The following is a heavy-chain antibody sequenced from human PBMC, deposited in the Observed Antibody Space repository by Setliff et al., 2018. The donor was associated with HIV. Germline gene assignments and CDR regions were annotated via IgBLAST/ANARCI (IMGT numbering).Heavy chain of an antibody. D-gene: IGHD2-15*01. CDR2: INPGDGST. CDR1: GYTLTSYY. Sequence: GASVKVSCKASGYTLTSYYIYWVRQAPGQGLQWMGIINPGDGSTIYAQKFQGRVTMTRDTSTSTLYMELSRLRSDDTAVYYCARDLDIVVVVAATEYGMDVWGQGTTVTVSS. CDR3: ARDLDIVVVVAATEYGMDV. V-gene: IGHV1-46*01. J-gene: IGHJ6*02.